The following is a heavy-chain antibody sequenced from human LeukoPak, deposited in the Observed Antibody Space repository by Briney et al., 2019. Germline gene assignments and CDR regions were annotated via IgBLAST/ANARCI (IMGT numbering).Heavy chain of an antibody. V-gene: IGHV3-7*01. Sequence: GGSLRLSCTASGFSFSSYWMSWVRQAPGKGLEWVANIRQDGGLKHYVDSVKGRFTISRDNAENSLYLQMNSLRAEDTAVYYCAREIVGAIKSYFDYWGQGTLVTASS. D-gene: IGHD1-26*01. CDR1: GFSFSSYW. CDR3: AREIVGAIKSYFDY. CDR2: IRQDGGLK. J-gene: IGHJ4*02.